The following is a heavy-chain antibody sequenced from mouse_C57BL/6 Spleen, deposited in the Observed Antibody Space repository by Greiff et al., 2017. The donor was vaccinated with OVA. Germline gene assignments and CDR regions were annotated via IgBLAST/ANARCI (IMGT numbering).Heavy chain of an antibody. CDR2: IWGDGST. CDR1: GFSLTSYG. J-gene: IGHJ4*01. D-gene: IGHD2-3*01. V-gene: IGHV2-3*01. Sequence: VKLMESGPGLVAPSQSLSITCTVSGFSLTSYGVSWVRQPPGQGLEWLGVIWGDGSTNYHSALISRLSISKANSKSQVCLKRKRLQTDDTVTYDGAKLYDGYHEGAIDYWGQGTPVTVSS. CDR3: AKLYDGYHEGAIDY.